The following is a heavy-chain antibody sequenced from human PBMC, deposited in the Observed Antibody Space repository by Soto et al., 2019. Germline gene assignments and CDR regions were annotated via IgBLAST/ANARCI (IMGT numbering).Heavy chain of an antibody. J-gene: IGHJ5*02. Sequence: QLQLQESGPGLVKPSETLSLTCTVSGGSISSSSYYWGWIRQPPGKGLEWIGSIYYSGSTYYNPSLKSRVTISVDTSKNQFSLKLSSVTAADTAVYYCARLKQQLVRWFDPWGQGTLVTVSS. V-gene: IGHV4-39*01. CDR2: IYYSGST. CDR1: GGSISSSSYY. CDR3: ARLKQQLVRWFDP. D-gene: IGHD6-13*01.